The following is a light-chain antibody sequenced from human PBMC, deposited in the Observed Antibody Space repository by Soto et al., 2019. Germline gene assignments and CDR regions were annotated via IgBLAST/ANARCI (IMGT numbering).Light chain of an antibody. Sequence: DIQLTQSPSPLSGSVGDRVTITCLASQPISSWLDWYQQKPGKAPKLLIYKASTLKSGVPSRCSGSGSGTECTLTISSLQPDDVATYDCQHYNSYSEALGQGTKVDIK. J-gene: IGKJ1*01. CDR1: QPISSW. CDR2: KAS. V-gene: IGKV1-5*03. CDR3: QHYNSYSEA.